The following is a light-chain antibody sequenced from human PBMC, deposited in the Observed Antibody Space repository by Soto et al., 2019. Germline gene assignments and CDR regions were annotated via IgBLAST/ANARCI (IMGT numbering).Light chain of an antibody. CDR3: QQYNNWPWT. J-gene: IGKJ1*01. CDR1: HRVSSY. CDR2: GAS. V-gene: IGKV3-15*01. Sequence: IVMTQSPATLSVSPGERATLSCRASHRVSSYLAWYQQKPGQAPRLLIYGASTRATGIPARFSGSGSGTEFTLTISSLQSEDFAVYYCQQYNNWPWTFGQGTKVDI.